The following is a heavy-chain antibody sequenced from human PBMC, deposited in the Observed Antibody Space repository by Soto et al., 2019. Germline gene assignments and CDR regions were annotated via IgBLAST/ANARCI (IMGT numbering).Heavy chain of an antibody. CDR2: ISTYNGDA. J-gene: IGHJ6*02. CDR3: ASSGSVACYYYGLDV. D-gene: IGHD1-26*01. Sequence: QVQLVQSGAEVRKPGASVKVSCKTSGYTFSRSGISWVRQAPGQGLEWMGWISTYNGDANYAQKLQGRVTMTTDTATSTAFMELGSLTSDDTAVYYGASSGSVACYYYGLDVWGQGTTVTVSS. CDR1: GYTFSRSG. V-gene: IGHV1-18*01.